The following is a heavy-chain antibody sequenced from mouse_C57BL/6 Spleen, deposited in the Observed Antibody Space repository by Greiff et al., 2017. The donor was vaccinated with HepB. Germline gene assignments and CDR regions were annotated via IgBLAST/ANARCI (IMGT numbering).Heavy chain of an antibody. V-gene: IGHV1-15*01. J-gene: IGHJ1*03. CDR3: TRSPYYYGSREGYFDV. CDR1: GYTFTDYE. D-gene: IGHD1-1*01. CDR2: IDPETGGT. Sequence: QVQLQQSGAELVRPGASVTLSCKASGYTFTDYEMHWVKQTPVHGLEWIGAIDPETGGTAYNQKFKGKAILTADKSSSTAYMELRSLTSEDSAVYYCTRSPYYYGSREGYFDVWGTGTTVTVSS.